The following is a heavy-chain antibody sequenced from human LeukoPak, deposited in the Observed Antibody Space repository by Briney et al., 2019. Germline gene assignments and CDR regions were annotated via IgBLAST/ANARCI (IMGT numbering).Heavy chain of an antibody. CDR1: GFTFSSYA. D-gene: IGHD5-12*01. J-gene: IGHJ4*02. V-gene: IGHV4-34*01. Sequence: GSLRLSCAASGFTFSSYAMSWVRQPPGKGLEWIGEINDSGTTNYNPSLKSRVTISVDTSKNQLSLKLSSVTAADTAVYYCARQGYSGQLHWGQGTLVTVSS. CDR2: INDSGTT. CDR3: ARQGYSGQLH.